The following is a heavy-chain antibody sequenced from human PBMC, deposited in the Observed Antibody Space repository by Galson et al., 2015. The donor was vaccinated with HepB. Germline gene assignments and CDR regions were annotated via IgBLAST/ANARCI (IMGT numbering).Heavy chain of an antibody. V-gene: IGHV3-33*03. D-gene: IGHD3-22*01. CDR2: IWYDGSNK. J-gene: IGHJ4*02. Sequence: SLRLSCAASGFTFSSYGMHWVRQAPGKGLEWVAVIWYDGSNKYYADSVKGRFTISRDNARNTVYLEMNSLRAEDTAVYYCVRGLYSSFRYFDYWGQGTLVTVSS. CDR3: VRGLYSSFRYFDY. CDR1: GFTFSSYG.